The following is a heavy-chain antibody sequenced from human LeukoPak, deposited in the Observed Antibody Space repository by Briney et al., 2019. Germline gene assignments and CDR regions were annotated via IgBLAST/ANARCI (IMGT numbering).Heavy chain of an antibody. V-gene: IGHV3-23*01. D-gene: IGHD3-22*01. CDR2: ISGSGGST. J-gene: IGHJ4*02. Sequence: GGSPRLSCAASGFTFSSYAMSWVRQASGKGLEWVSAISGSGGSTYYADSVKGRFTISRDNSKNTLYLQMNSLRAEDTAVYYCAKAPLRGIVVVINPSDCWGQGTLVTVSS. CDR1: GFTFSSYA. CDR3: AKAPLRGIVVVINPSDC.